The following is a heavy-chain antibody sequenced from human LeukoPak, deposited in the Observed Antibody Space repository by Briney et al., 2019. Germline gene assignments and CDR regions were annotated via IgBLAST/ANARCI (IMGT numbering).Heavy chain of an antibody. D-gene: IGHD2-15*01. CDR1: GGSISSSSYY. CDR2: IHYSGST. V-gene: IGHV4-39*07. Sequence: KSSETLSLTCTVSGGSISSSSYYWGWIRQPPGKGLEWIGSIHYSGSTYYNPSLKSRVTISVDTSKNQFSLKLSSVTAADTAVYYCAREHCSGGSCYSIYYYYYMDVWGKGTTVTVSS. CDR3: AREHCSGGSCYSIYYYYYMDV. J-gene: IGHJ6*03.